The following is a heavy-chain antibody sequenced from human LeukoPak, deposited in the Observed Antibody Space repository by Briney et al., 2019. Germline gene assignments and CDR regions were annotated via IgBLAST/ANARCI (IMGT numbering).Heavy chain of an antibody. CDR1: GFTVSSNY. CDR2: IYSGGST. J-gene: IGHJ3*02. Sequence: GGSLRPSCAASGFTVSSNYMSWVRQAPGKGLEWVSVIYSGGSTYYADSVKGRFTISRDNSKNTLYLQMNSLRAEDTAVYYCARAGYSSGWPSRDAFDIWGQGIMVTVSS. D-gene: IGHD6-19*01. V-gene: IGHV3-66*01. CDR3: ARAGYSSGWPSRDAFDI.